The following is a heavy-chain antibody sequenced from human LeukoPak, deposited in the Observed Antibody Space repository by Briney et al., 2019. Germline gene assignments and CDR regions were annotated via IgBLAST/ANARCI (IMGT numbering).Heavy chain of an antibody. V-gene: IGHV4-59*08. Sequence: PSETLSLTCTVSGGSISSYYWSWIRQPPGKGLEWIGYIYYSGSTNYNPPLKSRVTISVDTSKNQFSLKLSSVTAADTAVYYCARLVTYYDILTGYYNVGAFDIWGQGTMVTVSS. CDR2: IYYSGST. CDR1: GGSISSYY. D-gene: IGHD3-9*01. J-gene: IGHJ3*02. CDR3: ARLVTYYDILTGYYNVGAFDI.